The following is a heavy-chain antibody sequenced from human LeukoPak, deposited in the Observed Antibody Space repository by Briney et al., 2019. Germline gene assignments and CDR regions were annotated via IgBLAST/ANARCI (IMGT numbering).Heavy chain of an antibody. Sequence: SETLSLTCTVSGVSISSGGYYWSWIRQHPGKGLEWIGYIYYSGSTYYNPSLKSRVTISVDTSKNQFSLKLSSVTAADTAVYYCARDRHHYYDSSPSYYFDYWGQGTLVTVSS. D-gene: IGHD3-22*01. J-gene: IGHJ4*02. CDR3: ARDRHHYYDSSPSYYFDY. V-gene: IGHV4-31*03. CDR1: GVSISSGGYY. CDR2: IYYSGST.